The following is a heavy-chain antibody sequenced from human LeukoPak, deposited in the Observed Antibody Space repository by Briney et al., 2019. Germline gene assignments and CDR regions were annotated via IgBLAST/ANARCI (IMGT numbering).Heavy chain of an antibody. CDR1: GFTFSSYG. CDR3: AKDLFRGYSYGSGEYFDY. J-gene: IGHJ4*02. Sequence: GGSLRLSCAASGFTFSSYGMHWVRPAPGKGLEWVAFIRYDGSNKYYADSVKGRFTISRDNSKNTLYLQMNSLRAEDTAVYYCAKDLFRGYSYGSGEYFDYWGQGTLVTVSS. D-gene: IGHD5-18*01. CDR2: IRYDGSNK. V-gene: IGHV3-30*02.